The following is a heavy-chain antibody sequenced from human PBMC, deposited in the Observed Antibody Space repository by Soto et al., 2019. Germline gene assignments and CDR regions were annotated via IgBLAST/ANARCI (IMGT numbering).Heavy chain of an antibody. Sequence: ASVKVSCKASGYTFTGYYMHWVRQAPGQGLEWMGWINPNSGGTNYAQKFQGRVTMTRDTSISTAYMELSRLRSDDTAVYYCARPLFTQPRTSDNPYGMDVWGQGTTVTVSS. D-gene: IGHD2-2*01. CDR3: ARPLFTQPRTSDNPYGMDV. CDR1: GYTFTGYY. V-gene: IGHV1-2*02. CDR2: INPNSGGT. J-gene: IGHJ6*02.